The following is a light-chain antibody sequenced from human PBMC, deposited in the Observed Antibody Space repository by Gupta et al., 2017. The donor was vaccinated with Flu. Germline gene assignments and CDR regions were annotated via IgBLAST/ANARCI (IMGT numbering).Light chain of an antibody. CDR1: NSDIGTFDF. V-gene: IGLV2-23*02. CDR3: CSYAGSRTFAV. Sequence: QSALTQPASVSGSPGQSISISCTGTNSDIGTFDFVSWYRQLPGKAPKLLIYEVYKRHPGVSDRFSGSRSGNTASLTISGLQTEDEADYYCCSYAGSRTFAVFGGGTKLTVL. J-gene: IGLJ2*01. CDR2: EVY.